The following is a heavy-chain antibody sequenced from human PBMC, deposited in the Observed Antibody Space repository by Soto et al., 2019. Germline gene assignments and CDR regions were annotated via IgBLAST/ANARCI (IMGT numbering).Heavy chain of an antibody. CDR1: GFTFSSYG. D-gene: IGHD5-18*01. J-gene: IGHJ4*02. CDR3: AKNSGYSYGFPFDF. CDR2: ISYDGSNK. Sequence: QVQQVESGGGVVQPGTSLRLSCAASGFTFSSYGMHWVRQAPGKGLEWVALISYDGSNKYYADSVKGRFTISRDNSKNTLYLQMNSLRAEDTAVYYCAKNSGYSYGFPFDFWGQGTLVTVSS. V-gene: IGHV3-30*18.